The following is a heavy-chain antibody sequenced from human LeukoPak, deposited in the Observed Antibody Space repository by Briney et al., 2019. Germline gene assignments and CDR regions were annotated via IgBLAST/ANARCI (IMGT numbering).Heavy chain of an antibody. CDR1: GGSFSSYY. CDR3: ARHVRYYDILTGYYSYWYFDL. D-gene: IGHD3-9*01. V-gene: IGHV4-39*01. J-gene: IGHJ2*01. CDR2: ISYSGST. Sequence: SETLSLTCAVYGGSFSSYYWGWIRQPPGKGLEWIGSISYSGSTYYNPSLKSRVTISVDTSKNQFSLKLSSVTAADTAVYYCARHVRYYDILTGYYSYWYFDLWGRGTLVTVSS.